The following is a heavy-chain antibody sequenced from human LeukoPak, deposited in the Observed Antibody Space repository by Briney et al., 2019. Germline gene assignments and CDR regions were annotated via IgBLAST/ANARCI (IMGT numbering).Heavy chain of an antibody. V-gene: IGHV4-4*07. CDR3: ARYSGYDIWDAFDI. Sequence: SETLSLTCTVSGGSISSYYWSWNRQPAGKGLEWIERIYTSGSTNYNPSLKSRVTMSVDTSKNQFSLKLSSVTAADTAVYYCARYSGYDIWDAFDIWGQGTMVTVSS. CDR1: GGSISSYY. CDR2: IYTSGST. D-gene: IGHD5-12*01. J-gene: IGHJ3*02.